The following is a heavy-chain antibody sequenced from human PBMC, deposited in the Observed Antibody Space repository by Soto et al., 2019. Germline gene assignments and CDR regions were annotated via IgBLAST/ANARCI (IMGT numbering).Heavy chain of an antibody. V-gene: IGHV3-30-3*01. D-gene: IGHD1-26*01. J-gene: IGHJ4*02. CDR1: GLTFSSYA. CDR2: ISYDGSNK. CDR3: ARSTFYFDY. Sequence: QVQLVESGGGVVQPGRSLRLSCAASGLTFSSYAMHWVRQAPGKGLEWVAVISYDGSNKYYADSVKGRFTISRDNSKNTLYLQMNSLRAEDTAVYYCARSTFYFDYWGQGTLVTVSS.